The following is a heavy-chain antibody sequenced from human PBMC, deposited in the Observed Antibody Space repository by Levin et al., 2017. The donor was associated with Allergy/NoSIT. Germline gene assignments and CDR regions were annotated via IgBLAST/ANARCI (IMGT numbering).Heavy chain of an antibody. Sequence: PTASVKVSCKASGITFINNYVHWVRQAPGQGLEWMGIINPNDGSTTFAQKFRDRVTLTRDTSMTTIYMELRSLQSEDTAMYYCARDRQDWYFDLWGRGTLVTVSS. J-gene: IGHJ2*01. CDR1: GITFINNY. CDR3: ARDRQDWYFDL. V-gene: IGHV1-46*01. CDR2: INPNDGST.